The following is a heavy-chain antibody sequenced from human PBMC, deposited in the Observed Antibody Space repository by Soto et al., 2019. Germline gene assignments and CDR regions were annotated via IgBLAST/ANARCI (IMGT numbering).Heavy chain of an antibody. CDR3: ARGKGYCSSTSCYHTHYFDY. D-gene: IGHD2-2*01. CDR2: INHSGST. V-gene: IGHV4-34*01. Sequence: SETLSLTCAVYGGSFSGYYWSWIRQPPGKGLEWIGEINHSGSTNYKPSLKSRVTISVDTSKNQFSLKLCSVTAADTAVYYCARGKGYCSSTSCYHTHYFDYWGQGTLVTVSS. CDR1: GGSFSGYY. J-gene: IGHJ4*02.